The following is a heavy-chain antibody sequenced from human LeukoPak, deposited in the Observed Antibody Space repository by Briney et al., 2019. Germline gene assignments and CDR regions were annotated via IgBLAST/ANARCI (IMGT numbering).Heavy chain of an antibody. V-gene: IGHV1-69*13. J-gene: IGHJ6*02. D-gene: IGHD1-26*01. CDR3: ARDGSGSYYSRYYYYGMDV. CDR1: GYTFTDFY. Sequence: ASVKVSCKTAGYTFTDFYVHWVRQAPGQGLEWMGGIIPIFGTANYAQKFQGRVTITADESTSTAYMELSSLRSEDTAVYYCARDGSGSYYSRYYYYGMDVWGQGTTVTVSS. CDR2: IIPIFGTA.